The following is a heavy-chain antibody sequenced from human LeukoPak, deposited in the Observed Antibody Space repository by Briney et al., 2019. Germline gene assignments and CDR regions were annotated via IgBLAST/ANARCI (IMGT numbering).Heavy chain of an antibody. V-gene: IGHV3-53*01. CDR3: ARDRGSGWFFFDY. Sequence: GGSLRLSCAASEFTVSTNYMNWVRQAPGKGLEWVSVVYYDGNTYYADSVKGRFTISRDSSKNSLYLQMNSLRAEDTAVYYCARDRGSGWFFFDYWGQGTLVTVSS. J-gene: IGHJ4*02. D-gene: IGHD6-19*01. CDR2: VYYDGNT. CDR1: EFTVSTNY.